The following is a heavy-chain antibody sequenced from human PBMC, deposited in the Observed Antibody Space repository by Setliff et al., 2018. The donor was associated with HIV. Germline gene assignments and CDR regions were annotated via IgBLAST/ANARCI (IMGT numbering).Heavy chain of an antibody. CDR2: IYNTGST. Sequence: SETLSLTCTVTGGSISSGGFYWTWIRQHPGKGLEWIGYIYNTGSTYHSPSLESRVTISIDTSKNQFSLKLTSVTAADTAVYYCARLSGDYYYLDYWGQGTLVTVSS. CDR3: ARLSGDYYYLDY. V-gene: IGHV4-31*03. CDR1: GGSISSGGFY. D-gene: IGHD2-21*02. J-gene: IGHJ4*02.